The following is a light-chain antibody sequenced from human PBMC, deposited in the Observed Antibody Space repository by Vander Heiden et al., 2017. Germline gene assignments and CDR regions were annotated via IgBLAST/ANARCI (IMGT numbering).Light chain of an antibody. CDR2: AAS. Sequence: DIQMTQSPSSLSASVGDRVTITCRASQSISSYLNWYQQKPGKAPKLLIYAASSLQSGVPSRLSGSGSGTDFTLTISRLQPEDFATYYCLQSSSNPPTFGHGTKVEIK. CDR1: QSISSY. V-gene: IGKV1-39*01. CDR3: LQSSSNPPT. J-gene: IGKJ1*01.